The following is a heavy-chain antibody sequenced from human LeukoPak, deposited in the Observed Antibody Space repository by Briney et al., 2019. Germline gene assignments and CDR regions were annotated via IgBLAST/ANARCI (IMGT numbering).Heavy chain of an antibody. Sequence: PGGSLRLSCAASGFTFSDYYMSWIRQAPGKGLEWVSYISSSGSTIYYADSAKGRFTISRDNAKNSLYLQMNSLRAEDTAVYYCARDRDSSWYRWFDPWGQGTLVTVSS. CDR1: GFTFSDYY. V-gene: IGHV3-11*01. J-gene: IGHJ5*02. D-gene: IGHD6-13*01. CDR2: ISSSGSTI. CDR3: ARDRDSSWYRWFDP.